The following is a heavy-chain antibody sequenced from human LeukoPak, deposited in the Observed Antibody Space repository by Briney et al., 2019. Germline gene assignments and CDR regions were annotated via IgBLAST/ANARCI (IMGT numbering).Heavy chain of an antibody. CDR3: AKDGQLGGSSWFTLYFDY. CDR2: ISYGGGNK. D-gene: IGHD6-13*01. Sequence: GGSLRLSCEASGFPSNSFPLHWVRQSPGKGLEWVAVISYGGGNKYYADSVKGRFTISRDNSKSTLYLEMNSLRGEDTAVYYCAKDGQLGGSSWFTLYFDYWGQGTLVTVSS. CDR1: GFPSNSFP. J-gene: IGHJ4*02. V-gene: IGHV3-30-3*01.